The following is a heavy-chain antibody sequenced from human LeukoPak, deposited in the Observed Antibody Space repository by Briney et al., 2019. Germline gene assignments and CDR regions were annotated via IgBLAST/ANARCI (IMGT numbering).Heavy chain of an antibody. CDR1: GYTFTGYY. V-gene: IGHV1-2*02. Sequence: GASVKVSCKASGYTFTGYYMHWVRRAPGQGLEWMGWINPNSGGTNYAQKFQGRVTMTRDTSISTAYMELSRLRSDDTAVYYCARGSLAAAGSFDYWGQGTLVTVSS. J-gene: IGHJ4*02. CDR2: INPNSGGT. D-gene: IGHD6-13*01. CDR3: ARGSLAAAGSFDY.